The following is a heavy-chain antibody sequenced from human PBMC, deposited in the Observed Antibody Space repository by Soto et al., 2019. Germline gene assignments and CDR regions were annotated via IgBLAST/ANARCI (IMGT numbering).Heavy chain of an antibody. CDR3: ARDYYYGSGSYYNQHDAFDV. D-gene: IGHD3-10*01. CDR1: GYTFTSYA. CDR2: INTYNGNT. J-gene: IGHJ3*01. V-gene: IGHV1-18*01. Sequence: ASVKVSCKASGYTFTSYAMHWVRQAPGQRLEWMGWINTYNGNTYYAQKIQGRVTMTTDTSTSTAYMELRSLRSDDTAVCYCARDYYYGSGSYYNQHDAFDVWGQGTMVTVSS.